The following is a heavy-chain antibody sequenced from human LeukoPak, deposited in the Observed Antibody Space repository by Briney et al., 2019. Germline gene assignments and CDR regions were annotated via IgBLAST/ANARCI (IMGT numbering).Heavy chain of an antibody. CDR1: GGSINNYY. Sequence: SETLSLTCTVAGGSINNYYWSWIRQPPGKGLEWIGYIYYSGSTNYNPSLKSRVTISVDTSKNQFSLKLSSVTAADTAVYYCARDRDVDTAMSASYGMDVWGQGTTVTVSS. CDR3: ARDRDVDTAMSASYGMDV. V-gene: IGHV4-59*01. CDR2: IYYSGST. D-gene: IGHD5-18*01. J-gene: IGHJ6*02.